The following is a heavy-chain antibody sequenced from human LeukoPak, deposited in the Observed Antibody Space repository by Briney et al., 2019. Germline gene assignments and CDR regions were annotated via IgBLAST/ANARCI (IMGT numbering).Heavy chain of an antibody. Sequence: PGGSLRLSCAASGFTFSSYAMHWVRQAPGKGLEWVSYISSSSSTIYYADSVKGRFTISRDNAKNSLYLQMNSLRAEDTAVYYCARGDWFDPWGQGTLVTVSS. CDR2: ISSSSSTI. V-gene: IGHV3-48*04. CDR3: ARGDWFDP. CDR1: GFTFSSYA. J-gene: IGHJ5*02.